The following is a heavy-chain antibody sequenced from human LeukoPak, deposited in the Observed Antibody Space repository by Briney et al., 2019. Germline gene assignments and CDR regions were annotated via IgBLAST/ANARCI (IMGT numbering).Heavy chain of an antibody. V-gene: IGHV3-21*04. CDR2: ISSSSSYI. Sequence: PGGSLRLSCAASGFTFSSYSMNWVRQAPGKGLEWVSSISSSSSYIYYADSVKGRFTISRDNAKNSLYLQMNSLRAEDTALYYCAKDIGPAVAGTGYWGQGTLVTVSS. D-gene: IGHD6-19*01. CDR3: AKDIGPAVAGTGY. J-gene: IGHJ4*02. CDR1: GFTFSSYS.